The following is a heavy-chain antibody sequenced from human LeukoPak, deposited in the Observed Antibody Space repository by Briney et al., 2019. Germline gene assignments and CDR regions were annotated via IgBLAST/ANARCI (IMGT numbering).Heavy chain of an antibody. Sequence: ASVKVSCKASGYTFTGYYMHWVRQAPGQGLEWMGWINPNSGGTNYAQKFQGRVTMTRDTSISTAYMELSRLRSDDTAVYYCARDLRSSSWYLNRQASYYYWGQGTLVTVSS. V-gene: IGHV1-2*02. CDR1: GYTFTGYY. CDR2: INPNSGGT. J-gene: IGHJ4*02. D-gene: IGHD6-13*01. CDR3: ARDLRSSSWYLNRQASYYY.